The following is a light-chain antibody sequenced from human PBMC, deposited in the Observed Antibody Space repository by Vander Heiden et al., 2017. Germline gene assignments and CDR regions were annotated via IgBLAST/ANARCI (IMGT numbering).Light chain of an antibody. J-gene: IGKJ5*01. V-gene: IGKV3-20*01. Sequence: VLTQSPGTLSLSPRERATLSCRASQSVSSSYLAWYQQKPGQAPRLLIYGASSRATGIPDRFSGSGSGTDFTLTISRLEPEDFAVYYCQQYGSSPLTFGQGTRLEIK. CDR3: QQYGSSPLT. CDR1: QSVSSSY. CDR2: GAS.